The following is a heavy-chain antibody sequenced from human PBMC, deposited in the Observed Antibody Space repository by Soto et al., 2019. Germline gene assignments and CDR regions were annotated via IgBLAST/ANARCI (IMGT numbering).Heavy chain of an antibody. CDR1: GGSISSGGYS. J-gene: IGHJ4*02. CDR2: IYHSGST. Sequence: QLQLQESGSGLVKPSQTLSLTCAVSGGSISSGGYSWSWIRQPPGKGLEWIGYIYHSGSTYYNPSLKSRVTISGDRSKHQFSLKLSSVTAADTAVYYCASAGGLGAVAADYWGQGTLVTVSS. V-gene: IGHV4-30-2*01. D-gene: IGHD6-19*01. CDR3: ASAGGLGAVAADY.